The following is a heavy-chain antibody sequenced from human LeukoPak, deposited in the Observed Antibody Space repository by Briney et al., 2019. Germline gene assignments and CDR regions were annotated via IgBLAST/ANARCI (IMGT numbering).Heavy chain of an antibody. V-gene: IGHV3-13*01. CDR2: IGTAGDT. D-gene: IGHD4-23*01. CDR1: GFTFSSYD. J-gene: IGHJ2*01. Sequence: GGSLRLSCAASGFTFSSYDMHRVRQATGKGLEWVSAIGTAGDTYYPGSVKGRFTISRENAKSSLYLQMNSLRAGDTGVYYCARRLNGLDYGGNSGPGYFDLWGRGTLVTVSS. CDR3: ARRLNGLDYGGNSGPGYFDL.